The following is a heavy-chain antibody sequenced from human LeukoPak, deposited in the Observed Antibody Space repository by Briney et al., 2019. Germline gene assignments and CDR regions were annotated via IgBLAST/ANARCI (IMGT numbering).Heavy chain of an antibody. Sequence: GASVKVSCKASGYTFTTYSIFWVRQAPGQRLEWMGWINAGNGNTKYSQKLQGRVTITRDTSANTAYVELSRLTSDDTAVYYCARDLYSSGWTDAFDIWGQGTMVTVSS. D-gene: IGHD6-19*01. V-gene: IGHV1-3*01. CDR2: INAGNGNT. CDR3: ARDLYSSGWTDAFDI. CDR1: GYTFTTYS. J-gene: IGHJ3*02.